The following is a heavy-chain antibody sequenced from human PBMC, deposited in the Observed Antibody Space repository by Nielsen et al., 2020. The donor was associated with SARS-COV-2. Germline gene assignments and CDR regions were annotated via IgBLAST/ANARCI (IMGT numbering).Heavy chain of an antibody. CDR1: GGSFSGYY. J-gene: IGHJ4*02. D-gene: IGHD6-13*01. V-gene: IGHV4-34*01. CDR3: ARHPTPYSGSWYYFDY. CDR2: INHSGST. Sequence: SETLSLTCAVYGGSFSGYYWSWIRQPPGKGLEWIGEINHSGSTNYNPSLKSRVTISVDTSKNQFSLKLSSVTAADTAVYYCARHPTPYSGSWYYFDYWGQGTLVTVSS.